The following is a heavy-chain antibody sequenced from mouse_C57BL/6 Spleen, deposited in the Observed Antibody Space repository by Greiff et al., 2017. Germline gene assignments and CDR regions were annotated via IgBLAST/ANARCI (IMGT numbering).Heavy chain of an antibody. CDR1: GFTFSSYG. V-gene: IGHV5-6*01. CDR3: AGLRHAMDY. Sequence: EVQVVESGGDLVKPGGSLKLSCAASGFTFSSYGMSWVRQTPDKRLEWVATISSGGSYTYYPDSVKGRFTISRDNAKNPLYLQMSSLKSEDTAMYYCAGLRHAMDYWGQGTSVTVSS. J-gene: IGHJ4*01. D-gene: IGHD2-2*01. CDR2: ISSGGSYT.